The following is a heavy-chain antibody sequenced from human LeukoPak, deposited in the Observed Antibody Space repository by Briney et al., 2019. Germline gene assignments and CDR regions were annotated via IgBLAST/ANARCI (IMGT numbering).Heavy chain of an antibody. CDR3: ARDRLVGATTVVY. V-gene: IGHV3-21*01. CDR2: ISSSSSYI. Sequence: PGGSLRLSCAASGFTFNNYAMHWVRQAPGKGLEWVSSISSSSSYIYYADSVKGRFTISRDNAKNSLYLQMNSLRAEDTAVYYCARDRLVGATTVVYWGQGTLVTVSS. D-gene: IGHD1-26*01. J-gene: IGHJ4*02. CDR1: GFTFNNYA.